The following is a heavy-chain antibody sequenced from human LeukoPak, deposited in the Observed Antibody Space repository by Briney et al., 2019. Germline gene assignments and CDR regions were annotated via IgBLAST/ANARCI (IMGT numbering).Heavy chain of an antibody. CDR2: IRSKTSSYAT. J-gene: IGHJ4*02. CDR1: GLTFSGST. D-gene: IGHD2-15*01. Sequence: PGGSLRLSCAASGLTFSGSTMHWVRQASGKGLEWVGRIRSKTSSYATAYTASVKGRFTISRDDSKNTADLQMNSLKTEDTAVYYCTVNYCSGGSCYMLWGQGTLVTVSS. V-gene: IGHV3-73*01. CDR3: TVNYCSGGSCYML.